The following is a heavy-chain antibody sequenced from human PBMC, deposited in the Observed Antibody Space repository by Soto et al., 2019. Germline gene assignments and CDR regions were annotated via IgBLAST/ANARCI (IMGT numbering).Heavy chain of an antibody. CDR3: ARDTGNWNDDAFDI. V-gene: IGHV3-53*04. D-gene: IGHD1-20*01. CDR2: IYSGGST. J-gene: IGHJ3*02. Sequence: EVQLVESGGGLVQPGGSLRLSCAASGFTVSSNYMSWVRQAPGKGLEWVSVIYSGGSTYYADSVKGRFTISRHNSKNTLYLQMNSLRAEDTAVYYCARDTGNWNDDAFDIWGQGTMVTVSS. CDR1: GFTVSSNY.